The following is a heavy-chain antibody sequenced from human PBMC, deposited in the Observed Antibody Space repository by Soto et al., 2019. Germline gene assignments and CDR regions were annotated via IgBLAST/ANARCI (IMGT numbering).Heavy chain of an antibody. Sequence: GGSLRLSCAASGFTFSSYGMHWVRQAPGKGLEWVAVIWYDGSNKYYADSVKGRFTISRDNSKNTLYLQMNSLRAEDTAVYYCARGRKGAPDISPFDYWGQGTLVTVSS. J-gene: IGHJ4*02. CDR3: ARGRKGAPDISPFDY. CDR2: IWYDGSNK. D-gene: IGHD3-9*01. V-gene: IGHV3-33*01. CDR1: GFTFSSYG.